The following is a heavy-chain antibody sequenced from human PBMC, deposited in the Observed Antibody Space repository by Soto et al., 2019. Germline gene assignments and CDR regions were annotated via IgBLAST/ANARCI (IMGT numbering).Heavy chain of an antibody. CDR2: ITYSGST. J-gene: IGHJ4*02. V-gene: IGHV4-39*01. CDR1: GGSISSSSYY. D-gene: IGHD4-17*01. Sequence: QLQLQESGPGLVKPSETLSLTCTVSGGSISSSSYYWGWIRQPPGKGLEWIGSITYSGSTYYITSLKSRDPIAVDTSKNPFSLKLSSVTAADTAVYYCAVSTVTMYRNDYWGQGTLVTVSS. CDR3: AVSTVTMYRNDY.